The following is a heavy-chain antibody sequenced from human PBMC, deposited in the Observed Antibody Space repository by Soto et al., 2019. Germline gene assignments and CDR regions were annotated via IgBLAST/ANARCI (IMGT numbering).Heavy chain of an antibody. J-gene: IGHJ6*02. CDR3: ARHMGHDYYYGMDV. D-gene: IGHD2-21*01. CDR1: GYSFTSYW. CDR2: IDPSDSYT. V-gene: IGHV5-10-1*01. Sequence: SGESLKISCKGSGYSFTSYWISWARQMPGKGLEWMGRIDPSDSYTNYSPSFQGHVTISADKSISTAYLQWSSLKASDTAMYYCARHMGHDYYYGMDVWGQGTTVTVSS.